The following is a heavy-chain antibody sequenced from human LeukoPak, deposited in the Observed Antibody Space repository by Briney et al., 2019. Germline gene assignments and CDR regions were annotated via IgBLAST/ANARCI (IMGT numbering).Heavy chain of an antibody. CDR2: INTAGSST. CDR3: ARESYCSGGSCYSGRAFDI. V-gene: IGHV3-74*01. Sequence: PGGSLRLSCAASGFTFSSYSMNWVRQAPGKGLEWVSRINTAGSSTYYADSVKGRFTISRDNAKNTLYLKMNSLRAEDTAVYYCARESYCSGGSCYSGRAFDIWGQGTMVTVSS. J-gene: IGHJ3*02. D-gene: IGHD2-15*01. CDR1: GFTFSSYS.